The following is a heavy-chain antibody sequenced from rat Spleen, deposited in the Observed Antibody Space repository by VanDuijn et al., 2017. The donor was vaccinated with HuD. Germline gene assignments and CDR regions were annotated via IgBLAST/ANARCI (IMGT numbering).Heavy chain of an antibody. CDR2: IKFEDFTP. Sequence: EVQLVESGGGLVQPGRSLKLSCAASGFTFSDFYMAWVRQAPKKSLEWVASIKFEDFTPYYRDSVMGRFTISRDDGENTLDLQMNSLRSEDTATYYCVRLDNNHGYWYFDFWGPGTMVTVSS. V-gene: IGHV5-22*01. D-gene: IGHD1-5*01. CDR3: VRLDNNHGYWYFDF. J-gene: IGHJ1*01. CDR1: GFTFSDFY.